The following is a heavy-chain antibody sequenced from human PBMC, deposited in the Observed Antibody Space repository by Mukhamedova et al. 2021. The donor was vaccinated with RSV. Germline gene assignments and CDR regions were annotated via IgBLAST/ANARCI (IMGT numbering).Heavy chain of an antibody. V-gene: IGHV3-21*01. D-gene: IGHD2-21*02. J-gene: IGHJ6*02. CDR2: ISSSSSYI. Sequence: GKGLEWVSSISSSSSYIYYADSVKGRFTISRDNAKNSLYLQMNSLRAEDTAVYYCARKVSDALLYYYYGMDVWGQGTTVTVSS. CDR3: ARKVSDALLYYYYGMDV.